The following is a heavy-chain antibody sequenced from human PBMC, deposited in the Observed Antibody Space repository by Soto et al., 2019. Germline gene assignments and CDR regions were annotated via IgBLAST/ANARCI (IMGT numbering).Heavy chain of an antibody. CDR3: ARDTYRSSATGMDV. D-gene: IGHD6-6*01. V-gene: IGHV1-2*04. CDR1: GYTFTGYY. J-gene: IGHJ6*02. Sequence: ASVKVSCKASGYTFTGYYMHWVRQAPGQGLEWMGWINPNSGGTNYAQKFQGWVTMTRDTSISTAYMELSRLRSDDTAVYYCARDTYRSSATGMDVWGPGTTVTVSS. CDR2: INPNSGGT.